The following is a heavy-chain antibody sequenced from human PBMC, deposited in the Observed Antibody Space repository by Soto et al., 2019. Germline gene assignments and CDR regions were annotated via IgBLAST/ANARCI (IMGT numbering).Heavy chain of an antibody. CDR1: GFTISTRW. Sequence: GESLRLSFTFSGFTISTRWLHWVRQGPGEGLVWVSRVDASGTGTSYAESVRGRFTISRDTAKNTVYLQMDNLRPEDTAVYYSATVYEYRAQGT. CDR2: VDASGTGT. J-gene: IGHJ4*02. CDR3: ATVYEY. V-gene: IGHV3-74*01.